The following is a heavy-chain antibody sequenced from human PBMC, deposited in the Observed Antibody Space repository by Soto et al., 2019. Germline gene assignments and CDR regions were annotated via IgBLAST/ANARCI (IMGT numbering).Heavy chain of an antibody. CDR2: INHSGST. D-gene: IGHD2-15*01. Sequence: QVQLQQWGAGLLKPSETLSLTCAVYGGSFSGYYWSWIRQPPGKGLEWIGEINHSGSTNYNPSLKSRVTISVDTSKNQFSLKLSSMTAADTAVYYCARGKNRPLGPVDFDYWGQGTLVTVSS. CDR3: ARGKNRPLGPVDFDY. J-gene: IGHJ4*02. CDR1: GGSFSGYY. V-gene: IGHV4-34*01.